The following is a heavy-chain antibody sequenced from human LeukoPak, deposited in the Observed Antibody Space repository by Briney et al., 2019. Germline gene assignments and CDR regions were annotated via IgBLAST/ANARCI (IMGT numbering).Heavy chain of an antibody. V-gene: IGHV1-8*01. J-gene: IGHJ6*02. CDR3: ATERRGWELRKYYYYGMDV. CDR2: MNPNSGNT. D-gene: IGHD1-26*01. CDR1: GYTFTSYD. Sequence: ASVKVSCKASGYTFTSYDINWVRQATGQGLEWMGWMNPNSGNTGYAQKFQGRVTMTEDTSTDTAYMELSSLRSEDTAVYYCATERRGWELRKYYYYGMDVWGQGTTVTVSS.